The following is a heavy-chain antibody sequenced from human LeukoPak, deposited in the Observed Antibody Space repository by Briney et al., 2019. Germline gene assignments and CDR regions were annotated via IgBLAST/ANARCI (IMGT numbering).Heavy chain of an antibody. CDR3: ARFRTWGDKAFDY. D-gene: IGHD2-21*02. J-gene: IGHJ4*02. V-gene: IGHV3-48*01. Sequence: GGSLRLSCAASGFTFNAFGMNWVRQVPGKGLEWVSYIGTTSGAIYYADSVKGRFTISRDSAKNSLYLQMNSLRAEDTAVYYCARFRTWGDKAFDYWGQGTLVTVSS. CDR1: GFTFNAFG. CDR2: IGTTSGAI.